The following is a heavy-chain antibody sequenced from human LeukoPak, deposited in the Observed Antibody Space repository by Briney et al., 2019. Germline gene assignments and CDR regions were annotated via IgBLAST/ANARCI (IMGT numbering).Heavy chain of an antibody. CDR1: GFTFSAYT. CDR2: ISGSGGST. CDR3: AKDLMTGDGGAFDI. J-gene: IGHJ3*02. Sequence: GGSLRLSCAASGFTFSAYTMAWVRQAPGRGLEWVSAISGSGGSTYYADSVKGRFTISRDNSKNTLYLQMNSLRAEDTAVYYCAKDLMTGDGGAFDIWGQGTMVTVSS. V-gene: IGHV3-23*01. D-gene: IGHD2-15*01.